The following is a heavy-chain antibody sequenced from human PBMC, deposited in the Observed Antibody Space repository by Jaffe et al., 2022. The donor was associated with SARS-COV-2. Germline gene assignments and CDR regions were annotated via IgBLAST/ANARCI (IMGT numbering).Heavy chain of an antibody. CDR1: GFTFGVYA. V-gene: IGHV3-30*04. D-gene: IGHD6-13*01. CDR2: ISIDGSNK. Sequence: QVQLVESGGGVVQPGRSLRLSCAASGFTFGVYAMHWVRQAPGKGLECVAFISIDGSNKYYADSVKGRFTISRDNSKSTLYLQMNSLRVEDTAVYYCTRDRWDSDSSQRFDYWGQGTLVTVSS. J-gene: IGHJ4*02. CDR3: TRDRWDSDSSQRFDY.